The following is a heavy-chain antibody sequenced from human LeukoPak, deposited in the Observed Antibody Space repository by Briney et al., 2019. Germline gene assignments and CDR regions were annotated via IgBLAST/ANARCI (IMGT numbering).Heavy chain of an antibody. J-gene: IGHJ4*02. CDR2: INPNSGGT. CDR3: ARVYYGSGSYPAYY. Sequence: ASVKVSCKASGYTFTGYYIHWVRQAPGQGLEWMGWINPNSGGTNYAQKFQGRVTMTRDTSISTAYMELSRLRSDDTAVYYCARVYYGSGSYPAYYWGQGTLVTVSS. CDR1: GYTFTGYY. V-gene: IGHV1-2*02. D-gene: IGHD3-10*01.